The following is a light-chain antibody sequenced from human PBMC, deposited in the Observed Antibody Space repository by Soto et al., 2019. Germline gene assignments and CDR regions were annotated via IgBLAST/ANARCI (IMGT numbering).Light chain of an antibody. Sequence: EIALTQSPGTLSLSPGERATLSCRASQTLSNSFIAWYQHKPGQAPRLLVYDTSTRATGIPDRYSGSGSGTDFTLTISRLEPDDFAVFFCQQYGTSEIIFGQGTRLEIK. V-gene: IGKV3-20*01. CDR1: QTLSNSF. CDR3: QQYGTSEII. J-gene: IGKJ5*01. CDR2: DTS.